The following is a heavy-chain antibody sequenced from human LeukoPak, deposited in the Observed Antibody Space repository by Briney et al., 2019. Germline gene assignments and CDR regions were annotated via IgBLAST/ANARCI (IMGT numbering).Heavy chain of an antibody. D-gene: IGHD4-17*01. CDR2: ISYDGSNK. CDR3: AKGSYGDYEALDY. J-gene: IGHJ4*02. V-gene: IGHV3-30*18. CDR1: GFTFSSYG. Sequence: PGGSLRLSCAASGFTFSSYGMHWVRQAPGKGLKWVAVISYDGSNKYYADSVKGRFTISRDNSKNTLYLQMNSLRAEDTAVYYCAKGSYGDYEALDYWGQGTLVTVSS.